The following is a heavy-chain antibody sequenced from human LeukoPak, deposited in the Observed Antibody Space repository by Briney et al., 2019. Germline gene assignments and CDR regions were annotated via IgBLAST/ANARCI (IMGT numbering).Heavy chain of an antibody. V-gene: IGHV4-34*01. CDR3: ARDPPGTGG. CDR1: GGSFSGYY. Sequence: KASETLSLTCAVYGGSFSGYYWSWIRQPPGKGLEWIGEINHSGSTNYNPSLKSRVTISVDTSKNQFSLKLSSVTAADTAVYYCARDPPGTGGWGQGTLVTVSS. CDR2: INHSGST. J-gene: IGHJ4*02. D-gene: IGHD3-10*01.